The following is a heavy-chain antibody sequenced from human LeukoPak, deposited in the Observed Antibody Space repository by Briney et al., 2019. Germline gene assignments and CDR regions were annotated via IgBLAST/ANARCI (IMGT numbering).Heavy chain of an antibody. CDR2: ISGSGGST. Sequence: GGSLRLSCAASGFTFSSYAMRWVRQAPGKGLEWVSAISGSGGSTYYADSVKGRFTISRDNSKNTLYLQMNSLRAEDTAVYYCAKDQNYYDSSGYYPLGYYYYYGIDVWGQGTTVTVSS. J-gene: IGHJ6*02. V-gene: IGHV3-23*01. CDR3: AKDQNYYDSSGYYPLGYYYYYGIDV. D-gene: IGHD3-22*01. CDR1: GFTFSSYA.